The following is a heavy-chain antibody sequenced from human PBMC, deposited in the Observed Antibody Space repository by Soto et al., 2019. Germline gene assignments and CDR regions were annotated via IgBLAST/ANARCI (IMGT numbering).Heavy chain of an antibody. CDR1: GFTFSPYE. V-gene: IGHV3-48*03. CDR3: VRGAPCSNGVCQFDY. CDR2: ISSSGSTI. D-gene: IGHD2-8*01. Sequence: GGSLRLSCAASGFTFSPYEMSWVRQAPGKGLEWISYISSSGSTIHYADSVKGRFSISRDNAKKSLFLQMNSLRAEDTAVYYCVRGAPCSNGVCQFDYWGRGTLVTVSS. J-gene: IGHJ4*02.